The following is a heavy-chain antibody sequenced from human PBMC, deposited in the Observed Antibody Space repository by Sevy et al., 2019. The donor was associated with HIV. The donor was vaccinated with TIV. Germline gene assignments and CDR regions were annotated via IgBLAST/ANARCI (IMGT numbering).Heavy chain of an antibody. CDR3: VRGTTAYEFRTGGDY. CDR2: ISGFNGDT. Sequence: ASVKVSCKASGYTFTNYAISWVRQAPGQGLEWMGWISGFNGDTKNAEKFQGRSTMTTDTSTKTAYMDLRSLRSDDTAVYYSVRGTTAYEFRTGGDYWGQGTLVTVSS. D-gene: IGHD3-3*01. J-gene: IGHJ4*02. V-gene: IGHV1-18*01. CDR1: GYTFTNYA.